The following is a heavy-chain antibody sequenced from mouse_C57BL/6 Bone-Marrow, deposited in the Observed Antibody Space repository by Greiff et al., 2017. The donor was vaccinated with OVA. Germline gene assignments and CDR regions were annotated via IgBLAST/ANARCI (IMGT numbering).Heavy chain of an antibody. CDR1: GYTFTSYG. J-gene: IGHJ3*01. CDR2: IYPRSGNT. D-gene: IGHD3-2*02. Sequence: VKVVESGAELARPGASVKLSCKASGYTFTSYGISWVKQRTGQGLEWIGEIYPRSGNTYYNEKFKGKATLTADKSSSTAYMELRSLTSEDSAVYFCARSAQAMDWFAYWGQGTLVTVSA. CDR3: ARSAQAMDWFAY. V-gene: IGHV1-81*01.